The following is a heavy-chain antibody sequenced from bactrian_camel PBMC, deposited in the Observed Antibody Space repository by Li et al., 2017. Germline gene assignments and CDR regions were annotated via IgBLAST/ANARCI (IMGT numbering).Heavy chain of an antibody. D-gene: IGHD5*01. CDR1: GFTFSSYE. J-gene: IGHJ4*01. V-gene: IGHV3S40*01. CDR3: AADSVFGRVLRTPPA. Sequence: VQLVESGGGSVQPGESLKLSCAASGFTFSSYEMSWVRQPPGKGLEWVSGIDKDGVPTYYADSVKGRFTISRDNAKSTLYLQMNNLKPEDTGMYWCAADSVFGRVLRTPPAGAQGTQVTVS. CDR2: IDKDGVPT.